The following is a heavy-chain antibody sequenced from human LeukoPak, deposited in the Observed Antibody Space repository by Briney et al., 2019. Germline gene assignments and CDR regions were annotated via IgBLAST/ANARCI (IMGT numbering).Heavy chain of an antibody. CDR3: STEYYGSANFNN. CDR2: IKSNPAGGTT. V-gene: IGHV3-15*01. CDR1: GFTFINAW. D-gene: IGHD3-10*01. Sequence: GGSLRLSCAASGFTFINAWMSWVRQAPGKGLEWIGHIKSNPAGGTTDYAAPVKGRFTISRDDSKNTLFLQVNSLKTEDTAVYYCSTEYYGSANFNNWGQGTLVTVSS. J-gene: IGHJ4*02.